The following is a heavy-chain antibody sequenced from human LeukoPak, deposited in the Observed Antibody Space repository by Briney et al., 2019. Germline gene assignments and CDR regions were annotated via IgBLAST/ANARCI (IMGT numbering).Heavy chain of an antibody. CDR2: VNHSGST. Sequence: SETLSVICAVSGASFSAYYWNWIRQPPGKGLEWIGEVNHSGSTNYNPSLKSRVTISIDTSKNQFSRKLSSVTAADTAVYYCARAKPTFSSSWYSDWFDPWGQGTLVTVSS. CDR3: ARAKPTFSSSWYSDWFDP. D-gene: IGHD6-13*01. V-gene: IGHV4-34*01. CDR1: GASFSAYY. J-gene: IGHJ5*02.